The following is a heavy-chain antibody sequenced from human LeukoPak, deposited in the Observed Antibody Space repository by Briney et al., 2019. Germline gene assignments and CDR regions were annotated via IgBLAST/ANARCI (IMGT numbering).Heavy chain of an antibody. V-gene: IGHV4-59*01. CDR2: IYYSGST. CDR3: ARDLGVMVRAFDI. J-gene: IGHJ3*02. D-gene: IGHD5-18*01. CDR1: GGSISSYY. Sequence: SETLSVTCTVSGGSISSYYWSWIRQPPGKRLEWIGYIYYSGSTSYNPSLTSRVTISVDTSKNQISLKLSSVTAADTAVYYCARDLGVMVRAFDIWGQGTMVTVSS.